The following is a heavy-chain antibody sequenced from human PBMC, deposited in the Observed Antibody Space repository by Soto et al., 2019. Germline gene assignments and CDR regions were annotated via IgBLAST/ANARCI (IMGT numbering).Heavy chain of an antibody. J-gene: IGHJ4*02. CDR3: ARGSTDSYPGSRIFDF. CDR2: ISGGGGST. Sequence: EVQLLESGGGLVQPGGSLRLSCAASGFTFSSYAMSWVRQAPGKGLEWVSAISGGGGSTYYADSVKGRFTISRDNSKNTLHLQMSSLRAEDSAVYYCARGSTDSYPGSRIFDFWGRGTLVTVSS. V-gene: IGHV3-23*01. CDR1: GFTFSSYA. D-gene: IGHD3-10*01.